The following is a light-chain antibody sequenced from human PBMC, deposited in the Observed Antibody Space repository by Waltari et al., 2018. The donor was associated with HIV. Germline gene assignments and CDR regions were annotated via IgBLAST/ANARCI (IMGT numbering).Light chain of an antibody. J-gene: IGLJ2*01. V-gene: IGLV1-40*01. CDR3: QSFDSSLTTSGVI. Sequence: QSVLTQPPSVSGAPGQRVTISCTGSSSNIGAGSYVHWYPRLPGTAPKLRIYANINRPSGVPDRFSGSKSGSSASLAITGLQAEDEAHYYCQSFDSSLTTSGVIFGGGTKLTVL. CDR1: SSNIGAGSY. CDR2: ANI.